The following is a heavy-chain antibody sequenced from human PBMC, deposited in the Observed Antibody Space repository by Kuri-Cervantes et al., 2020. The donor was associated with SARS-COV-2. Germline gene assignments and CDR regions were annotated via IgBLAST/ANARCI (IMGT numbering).Heavy chain of an antibody. Sequence: GGSLRLSCAASGFTFSSYSMNWVRQAPGKGLEWVSSISSSSSYIYYADSVKGRFTISRDNAKNSLYLQMNSLRAEDTAVYYCARGGHFTNGVSFGDFYFGLWGRGALVTVSS. CDR1: GFTFSSYS. CDR3: ARGGHFTNGVSFGDFYFGL. D-gene: IGHD2-8*01. V-gene: IGHV3-21*01. J-gene: IGHJ2*01. CDR2: ISSSSSYI.